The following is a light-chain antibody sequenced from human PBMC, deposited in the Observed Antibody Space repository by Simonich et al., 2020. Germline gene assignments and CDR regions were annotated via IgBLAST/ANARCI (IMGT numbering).Light chain of an antibody. V-gene: IGKV4-1*01. CDR1: QSVLYSSNNKNY. Sequence: DIVLTQSPDSLAVSLGERATINCKSSQSVLYSSNNKNYLAWYKQKPGQPPKLLINWASTREAGVPDRFSGSGSGTDFTLTISSLQAEDVAVYYCQQYYSTPRTFGQGTKVEIK. CDR3: QQYYSTPRT. CDR2: WAS. J-gene: IGKJ1*01.